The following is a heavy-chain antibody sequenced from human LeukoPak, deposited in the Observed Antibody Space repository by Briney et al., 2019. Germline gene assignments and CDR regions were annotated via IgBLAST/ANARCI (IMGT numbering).Heavy chain of an antibody. J-gene: IGHJ5*02. CDR2: INPSGGST. V-gene: IGHV1-46*01. Sequence: GASVKVSCKASGYTFTSYYMHWVRQAPGQGLEWMGIINPSGGSTSYAQKFQGRVTMTRDTSTSTVYMELSSLRSEDTAVYYCAGDGGFSAYSSSWYFSGWFDPWGQGTLVTVSS. CDR1: GYTFTSYY. D-gene: IGHD6-13*01. CDR3: AGDGGFSAYSSSWYFSGWFDP.